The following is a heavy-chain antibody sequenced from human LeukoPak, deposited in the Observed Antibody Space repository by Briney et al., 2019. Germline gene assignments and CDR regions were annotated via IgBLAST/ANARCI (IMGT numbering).Heavy chain of an antibody. V-gene: IGHV1-69*13. CDR1: GGTFSSYA. CDR3: ARASQSYDHNWYFDL. CDR2: IIPIFGTA. J-gene: IGHJ2*01. Sequence: GASVKVSCKASGGTFSSYAISWVRQAPGQGLEWMGGIIPIFGTANYAQKFQGSVTITADESTSTAYMELSSLRSEDTAVYYCARASQSYDHNWYFDLWGRGTLVTVSS. D-gene: IGHD5-12*01.